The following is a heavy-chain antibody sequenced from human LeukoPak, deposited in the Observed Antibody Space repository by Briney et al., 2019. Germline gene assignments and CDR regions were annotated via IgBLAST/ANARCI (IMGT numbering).Heavy chain of an antibody. D-gene: IGHD4-11*01. CDR2: INPNSGGT. CDR3: ASQGGSVTTNLYYFDY. Sequence: ASVKVSCKASGYTFTGYYMHWVRQVPGQGLEWMGWINPNSGGTNYAQKFQGRVTMTRDTSISTAYMELSRLRSDDTAVYYCASQGGSVTTNLYYFDYWGQGTLVTVSS. CDR1: GYTFTGYY. V-gene: IGHV1-2*02. J-gene: IGHJ4*02.